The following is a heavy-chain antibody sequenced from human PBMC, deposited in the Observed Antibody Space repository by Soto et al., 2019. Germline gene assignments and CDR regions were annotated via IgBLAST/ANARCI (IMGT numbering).Heavy chain of an antibody. CDR2: ISADGSSK. CDR3: TRADLTVTLSVFDP. CDR1: GFIFSSYA. V-gene: IGHV3-30-3*01. Sequence: QVQLVESGGGVVQPGRSLRLSCAASGFIFSSYAMHWVRQAPGKGLEWVAFISADGSSKYYADSVKGRFTSSRDNSKNTLYLQMNSLSAEDTAVYYCTRADLTVTLSVFDPWGQGTLVTVSS. D-gene: IGHD4-17*01. J-gene: IGHJ5*02.